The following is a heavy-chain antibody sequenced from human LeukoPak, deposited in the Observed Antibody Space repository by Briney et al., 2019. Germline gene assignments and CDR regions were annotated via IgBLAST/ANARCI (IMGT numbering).Heavy chain of an antibody. D-gene: IGHD4-17*01. V-gene: IGHV4-59*01. J-gene: IGHJ3*02. CDR2: IYYTGTT. Sequence: SETLSLTCTISGDSTNTYFWSWIRQPPGKGLEWIGYIYYTGTTNYNPSLKSRVTISVDTSKNQFSLKVSSVTAADTGVYYCARGIDYGDPNDAFDIWGQGTMVTVSS. CDR3: ARGIDYGDPNDAFDI. CDR1: GDSTNTYF.